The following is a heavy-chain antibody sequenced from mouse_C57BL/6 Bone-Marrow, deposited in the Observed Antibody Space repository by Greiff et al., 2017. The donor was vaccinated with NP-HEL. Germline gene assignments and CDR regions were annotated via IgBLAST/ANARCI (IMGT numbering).Heavy chain of an antibody. CDR1: GFTFTDYY. V-gene: IGHV7-3*01. Sequence: DVMLVESGGGLVQPGGSLSLSCAASGFTFTDYYMSWVRQPPGKALEWLGFIRNKANGYTTEYSASVKGRFTISRDNSQSILYLQMNALRAEDSATYYCARSGRLLRLFFDYWGQGTTLTVSS. CDR2: IRNKANGYTT. CDR3: ARSGRLLRLFFDY. D-gene: IGHD1-2*01. J-gene: IGHJ2*01.